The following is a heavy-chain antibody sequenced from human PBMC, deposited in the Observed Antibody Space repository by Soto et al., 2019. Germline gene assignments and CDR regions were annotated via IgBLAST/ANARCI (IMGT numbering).Heavy chain of an antibody. D-gene: IGHD3-10*01. CDR2: ISYDGSNK. CDR1: GFTFTTYG. J-gene: IGHJ6*02. V-gene: IGHV3-30*18. CDR3: AKDPSDSGPYYYYGMDV. Sequence: PGGSLRLSCAASGFTFTTYGMHWVRQAPGKGLEGVAVISYDGSNKYYADSVKGLFTISRDNSNNTLYLQMNSLRAEDTAVYYCAKDPSDSGPYYYYGMDVWGQGTTVTVSS.